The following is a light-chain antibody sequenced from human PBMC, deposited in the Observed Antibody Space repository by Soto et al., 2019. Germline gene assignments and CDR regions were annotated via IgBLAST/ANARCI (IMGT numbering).Light chain of an antibody. CDR3: QQDYNLPALT. Sequence: VLTRSRGPGPLCPWESASVCVWASQSVSSSYLTWYQQNPGQAPSLLIYGASTRATSIPARFRGSGSGRDFTLTISSLQPEEFAVAYCQQDYNLPALTFGGGTKVDIK. CDR1: QSVSSSY. CDR2: GAS. J-gene: IGKJ4*01. V-gene: IGKV3D-7*01.